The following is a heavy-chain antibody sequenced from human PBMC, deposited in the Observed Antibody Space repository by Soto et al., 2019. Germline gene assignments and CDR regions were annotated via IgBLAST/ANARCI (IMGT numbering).Heavy chain of an antibody. CDR1: GYSFTSYW. D-gene: IGHD1-26*01. J-gene: IGHJ6*02. V-gene: IGHV5-10-1*01. Sequence: PGESLKISCNGSGYSFTSYWISWVRQMPGKGLGWMGRIDPGDSYTSYSPSFQGHVTISADKSISTAYLQWSSLKASDTAMYYCESLERGIVVHWCMDVWGQGTTVTVSS. CDR2: IDPGDSYT. CDR3: ESLERGIVVHWCMDV.